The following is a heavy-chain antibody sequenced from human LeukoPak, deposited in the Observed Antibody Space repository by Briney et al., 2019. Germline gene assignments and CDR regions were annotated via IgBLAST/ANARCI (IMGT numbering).Heavy chain of an antibody. CDR3: ASGRMVRGVTISYYFDY. Sequence: PGGSLRLSCAASGFTFRSYGMHWVRQAPGKGLEWVAIIWYDGTNKYYADSVKGRFTISRDNSKNTLYLQMNSLRVEDTAAYYCASGRMVRGVTISYYFDYWGQGTLVTVPS. V-gene: IGHV3-33*01. CDR1: GFTFRSYG. J-gene: IGHJ4*02. D-gene: IGHD3-10*01. CDR2: IWYDGTNK.